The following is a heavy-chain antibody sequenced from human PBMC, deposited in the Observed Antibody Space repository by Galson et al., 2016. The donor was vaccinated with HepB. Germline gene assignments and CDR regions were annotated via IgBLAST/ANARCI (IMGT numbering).Heavy chain of an antibody. CDR1: GFIFDDYA. J-gene: IGHJ3*01. CDR2: ISWNSASV. CDR3: ARDREMVQGVTVGVGAFDL. Sequence: SLRLSCAASGFIFDDYALHWVRQAPGEAPECVSSISWNSASVAYREAVKGRFTISRDNAKNFVFLQMNNLRPEDTALYFCARDREMVQGVTVGVGAFDLWGQGTMVIVSS. D-gene: IGHD3-10*01. V-gene: IGHV3-9*01.